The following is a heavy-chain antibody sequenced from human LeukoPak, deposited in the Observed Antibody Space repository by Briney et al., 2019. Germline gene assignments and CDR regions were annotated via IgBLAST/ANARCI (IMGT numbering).Heavy chain of an antibody. CDR3: ARGGLTFGGN. D-gene: IGHD3-16*01. CDR2: ISHSGNL. Sequence: PSETLSLTCAVSSGFISSSNWWSWVRPSPGKGLEWIGEISHSGNLNYNPSLKSRVTISIEKSKNQFSLRLTSVTAADTAVYYCARGGLTFGGNWGQGTLVTVSS. CDR1: SGFISSSNW. V-gene: IGHV4/OR15-8*02. J-gene: IGHJ4*02.